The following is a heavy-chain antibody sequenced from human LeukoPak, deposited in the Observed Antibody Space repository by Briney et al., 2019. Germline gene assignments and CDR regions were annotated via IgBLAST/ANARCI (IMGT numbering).Heavy chain of an antibody. CDR1: GGSISSDDYF. V-gene: IGHV4-30-4*01. CDR2: IYFSGST. CDR3: ARYYDILTGYFDF. Sequence: SETLSLTCTVSGGSISSDDYFWSWIRQPPGKGLEWIGYIYFSGSTYYNPSLKSRVTISVDTSKNQFSLKLSSATAADTAVYYCARYYDILTGYFDFWGQGTLVTVSS. J-gene: IGHJ4*02. D-gene: IGHD3-9*01.